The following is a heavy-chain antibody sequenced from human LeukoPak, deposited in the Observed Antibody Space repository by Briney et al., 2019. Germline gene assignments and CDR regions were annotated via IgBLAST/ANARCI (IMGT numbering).Heavy chain of an antibody. CDR1: GFTFSSYW. Sequence: GGSLRLSCVASGFTFSSYWMHWVRQDPRKGLVWVSRINGDGSNINYADSVRGRFTISRDNAKNTLYLQMNALRVEDTAVYYCTRDLMDYDVSTGLHHYYMDVWGQGTTVTVSS. CDR3: TRDLMDYDVSTGLHHYYMDV. D-gene: IGHD3-9*01. J-gene: IGHJ6*02. V-gene: IGHV3-74*01. CDR2: INGDGSNI.